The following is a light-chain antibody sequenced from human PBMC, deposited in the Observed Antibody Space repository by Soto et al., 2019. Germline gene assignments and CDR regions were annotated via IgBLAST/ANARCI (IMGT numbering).Light chain of an antibody. CDR1: QIITSW. J-gene: IGKJ1*01. V-gene: IGKV1-5*01. CDR2: DVS. CDR3: QQYNSFPGT. Sequence: DIQMTQSPSILSASVGDSVTITCRASQIITSWLAWYQQKPGKAPKLLISDVSNLESGVPSRFSGSGYGTEFTLTISSLQTDDFATYYCQQYNSFPGTFGLGTKVEIK.